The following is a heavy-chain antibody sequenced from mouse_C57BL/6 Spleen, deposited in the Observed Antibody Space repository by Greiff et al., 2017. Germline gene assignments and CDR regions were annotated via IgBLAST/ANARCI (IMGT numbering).Heavy chain of an antibody. CDR2: IGPSDSYT. CDR3: ARGNDGSYLGAY. Sequence: QVQLQQPGAGLVMPGASLKLSCTASGYTFTSYAMYWVRQTPGQGLEWIGEIGPSDSYTNYAHTVKGRFTFTVDKSTNTLYLQLSSLKSEDTAVYYCARGNDGSYLGAYWGQGTTLTVSA. D-gene: IGHD1-1*02. CDR1: GYTFTSYA. V-gene: IGHV1-69*01. J-gene: IGHJ2*01.